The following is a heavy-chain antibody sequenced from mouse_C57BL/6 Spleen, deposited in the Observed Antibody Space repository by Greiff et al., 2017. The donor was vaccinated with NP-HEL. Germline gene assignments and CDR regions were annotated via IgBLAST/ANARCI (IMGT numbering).Heavy chain of an antibody. J-gene: IGHJ4*01. CDR2: IGSGGST. CDR3: ARELDYYAMDY. Sequence: VQLQQSGPGLVQPSQSLSITCTVSGFSLTSYCVHWVRQSPGKGLEWLGVIGSGGSTDYNAAFISSLSISKDNSKSQVFFKMNSLQADDTAIYYCARELDYYAMDYWGQGTSVTVSS. CDR1: GFSLTSYC. V-gene: IGHV2-2*01.